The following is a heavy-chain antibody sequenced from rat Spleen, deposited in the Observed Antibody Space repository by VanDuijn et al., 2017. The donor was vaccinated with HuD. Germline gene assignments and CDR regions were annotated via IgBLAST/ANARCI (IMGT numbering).Heavy chain of an antibody. D-gene: IGHD4-3*01. Sequence: EVQLVESDGGLVQPGRSLKLSCAASGFIFNNYDMAWVRQAPTKGLEWVASINPSGVGTYYRDSVKGRFTVSRDNAKSILYLQMDSLRSEDTATYYCVRQDTSGYSNWFTYWGQGALVTVSS. V-gene: IGHV5S23*01. CDR2: INPSGVGT. J-gene: IGHJ3*01. CDR3: VRQDTSGYSNWFTY. CDR1: GFIFNNYD.